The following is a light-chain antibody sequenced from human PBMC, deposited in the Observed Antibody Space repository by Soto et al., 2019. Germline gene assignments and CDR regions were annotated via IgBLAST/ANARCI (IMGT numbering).Light chain of an antibody. V-gene: IGKV3-20*01. Sequence: EIVLTQSPGTLSLSPEDRATLSCRASETVTGKYLAWYQQKAGQAPRLLIFAASNRATGIPDRFSGSGSGTDFTLTISRLEPEDFAVYFCQQYSSPPQTFGQGTKVDIK. J-gene: IGKJ1*01. CDR2: AAS. CDR1: ETVTGKY. CDR3: QQYSSPPQT.